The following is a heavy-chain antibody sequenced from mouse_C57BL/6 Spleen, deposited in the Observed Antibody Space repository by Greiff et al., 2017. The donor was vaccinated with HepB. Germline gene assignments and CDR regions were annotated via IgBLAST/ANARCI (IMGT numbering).Heavy chain of an antibody. V-gene: IGHV1-19*01. CDR3: ARYYYGSSYCFDY. Sequence: VQLQQSGPVLVKPGASVKMSCKASGYTFTDYYMNWVKQSHGKSLEWIGVINPYNGGTSYNQKFKGKATLTVDKSSSTAYMELNSLTSEDSAVYYCARYYYGSSYCFDYWGQGTTLTVSS. J-gene: IGHJ2*01. CDR1: GYTFTDYY. CDR2: INPYNGGT. D-gene: IGHD1-1*01.